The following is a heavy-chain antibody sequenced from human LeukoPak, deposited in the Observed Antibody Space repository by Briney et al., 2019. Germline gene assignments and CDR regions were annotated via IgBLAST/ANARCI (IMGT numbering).Heavy chain of an antibody. D-gene: IGHD3-22*01. CDR2: IVVGSGNT. CDR3: AAAPRTYYYDSSGYYHSIHFGY. CDR1: GFTFTSSA. V-gene: IGHV1-58*02. Sequence: SVKVSCKASGFTFTSSAMQWVRQARGQRLEWIGWIVVGSGNTNYAQKFQERVTITRDMSTSTAYMELSSLRSEDTAVYYCAAAPRTYYYDSSGYYHSIHFGYWGQGTLVTVSS. J-gene: IGHJ4*02.